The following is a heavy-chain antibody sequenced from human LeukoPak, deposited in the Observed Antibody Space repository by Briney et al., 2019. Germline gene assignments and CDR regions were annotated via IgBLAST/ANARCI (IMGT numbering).Heavy chain of an antibody. J-gene: IGHJ4*02. CDR3: TKGRNDYGDAALNY. D-gene: IGHD4-17*01. V-gene: IGHV3-23*01. Sequence: GGSLRLSCAASGFTFSTYAMSWVRQAPGKGLEWVSSISGSGGNTYYADSVKGRFTISRDNSKNTLYLQMNSLRAEDTAGYYCTKGRNDYGDAALNYWGQGTLVTVSS. CDR1: GFTFSTYA. CDR2: ISGSGGNT.